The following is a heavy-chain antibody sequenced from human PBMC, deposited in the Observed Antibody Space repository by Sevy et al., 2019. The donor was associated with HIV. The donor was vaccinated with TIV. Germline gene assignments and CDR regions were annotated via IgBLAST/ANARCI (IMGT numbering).Heavy chain of an antibody. CDR3: ARDCSSASCLWGMDV. CDR1: GFSFSNYW. CDR2: IKRDGSEK. V-gene: IGHV3-7*03. D-gene: IGHD2-2*01. J-gene: IGHJ6*02. Sequence: GGSLRLSCAASGFSFSNYWMSWVRQAPGKGLEWVANIKRDGSEKYYVASVKGRFTISRDNAKPSLFLQRNSLRGEDTAVYYCARDCSSASCLWGMDVWGQGTTVTVSS.